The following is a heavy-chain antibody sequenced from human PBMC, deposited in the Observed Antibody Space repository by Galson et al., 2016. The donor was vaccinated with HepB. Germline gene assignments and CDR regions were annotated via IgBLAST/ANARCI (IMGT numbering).Heavy chain of an antibody. J-gene: IGHJ3*02. CDR1: GYTFTSYD. CDR3: ARTMVRGVPGFDI. D-gene: IGHD3-10*01. Sequence: SVKVSCKASGYTFTSYDINWVRQVSGQGLECMGWMNPSSGNTGYAQNFQGRVSMTSDASISTAYMELSGLRSEDTAVYYCARTMVRGVPGFDIWGQGTMVAVSS. CDR2: MNPSSGNT. V-gene: IGHV1-8*01.